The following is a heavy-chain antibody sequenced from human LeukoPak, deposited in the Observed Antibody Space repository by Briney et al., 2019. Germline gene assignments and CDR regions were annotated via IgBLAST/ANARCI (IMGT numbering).Heavy chain of an antibody. Sequence: SVKVSCKASGGTFSSYAISWVRQAPGQGLEWMGGIIPIFGTANYAQKFQGRVTITADESTSTAYMRLSSLRSEDTAVYYCASPRYSSGWIHYYFDYWGQGTLVTVSS. D-gene: IGHD6-19*01. J-gene: IGHJ4*02. CDR3: ASPRYSSGWIHYYFDY. CDR1: GGTFSSYA. V-gene: IGHV1-69*13. CDR2: IIPIFGTA.